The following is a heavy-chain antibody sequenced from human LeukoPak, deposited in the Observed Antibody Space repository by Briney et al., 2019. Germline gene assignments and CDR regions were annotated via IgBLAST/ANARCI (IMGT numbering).Heavy chain of an antibody. Sequence: PGGSLRLSCAASGFTFSSYEMNWVRQAPGKGLEWVSYISSSGSTIYYADSVKGRLTISRDNAKNSLYLQMNSLRAEDTAVYYCARVGGSGWYLDYWGQGTLVTVSS. D-gene: IGHD6-19*01. CDR3: ARVGGSGWYLDY. J-gene: IGHJ4*02. CDR2: ISSSGSTI. V-gene: IGHV3-48*03. CDR1: GFTFSSYE.